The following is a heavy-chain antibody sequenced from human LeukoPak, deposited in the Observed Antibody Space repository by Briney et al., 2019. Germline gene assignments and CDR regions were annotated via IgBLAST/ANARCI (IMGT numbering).Heavy chain of an antibody. D-gene: IGHD4-17*01. J-gene: IGHJ4*02. CDR3: AREGVTTTAFDY. CDR1: GGSISSYY. Sequence: SETLSLNCTVSGGSISSYYWSWLRQPAGKGLEWIGRIYTSGSTNYNPSLKRRVTMSVDTSKNQFSLKLSSVTAAETAVYYCAREGVTTTAFDYWGQGTLVTVSS. CDR2: IYTSGST. V-gene: IGHV4-4*07.